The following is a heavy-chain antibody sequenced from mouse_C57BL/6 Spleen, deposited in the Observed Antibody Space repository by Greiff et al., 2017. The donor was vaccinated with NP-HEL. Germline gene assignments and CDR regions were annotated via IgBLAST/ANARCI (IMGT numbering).Heavy chain of an antibody. J-gene: IGHJ3*01. CDR3: ARVLFITTVEDWFAY. Sequence: EVHLVESGGGLVKPGGSLKLSCAASGFTFSSYAMSWVRQTPEKRLEWVATISDGGSYTYYPDNVKGRFTISRDNAKNNLYLQMSHLKSEDTAMYYCARVLFITTVEDWFAYWGQGTLVTVSA. D-gene: IGHD1-1*01. V-gene: IGHV5-4*01. CDR1: GFTFSSYA. CDR2: ISDGGSYT.